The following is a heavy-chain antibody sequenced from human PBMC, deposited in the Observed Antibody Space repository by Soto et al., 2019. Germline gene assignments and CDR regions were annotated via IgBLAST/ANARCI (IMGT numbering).Heavy chain of an antibody. CDR3: ARVEYDFWSGLYGY. V-gene: IGHV1-18*01. Sequence: ASVKVSCKASGYTFTSYGISWVRQAPGQGLEWMGWISAYNGNTNYAQKLQGRVTMTTDTSTSTAYMELRSLRSDVTAVYYCARVEYDFWSGLYGYWGQGTLVTVSS. D-gene: IGHD3-3*01. CDR2: ISAYNGNT. J-gene: IGHJ4*02. CDR1: GYTFTSYG.